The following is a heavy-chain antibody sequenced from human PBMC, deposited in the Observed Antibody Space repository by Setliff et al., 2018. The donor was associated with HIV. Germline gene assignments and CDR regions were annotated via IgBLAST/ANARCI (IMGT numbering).Heavy chain of an antibody. CDR3: ARPVEMANREFDY. V-gene: IGHV4-34*01. D-gene: IGHD1-26*01. J-gene: IGHJ4*02. CDR1: GGSFSEYY. CDR2: INHSGST. Sequence: ASETLSLTCAVYGGSFSEYYWSWIRQSPGKGLEWIGEINHSGSTHYNPPLKSRATISVDTSKNQFSLKLSSVTAADTAVYYCARPVEMANREFDYWGQGTLVTVSS.